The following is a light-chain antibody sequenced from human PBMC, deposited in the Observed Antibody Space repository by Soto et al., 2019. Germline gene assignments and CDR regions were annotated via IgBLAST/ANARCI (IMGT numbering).Light chain of an antibody. V-gene: IGKV3-15*01. CDR3: QQYKNWPPYT. CDR2: AAS. CDR1: QTIDTN. Sequence: EIEMTQSPVTLSVSPGERATLSCRASQTIDTNLAWYQQKPGQAPRLLIYAASIRAIGIPARFSGSGSGTEFTLTISSLQSEDFADYYCQQYKNWPPYTFGRGTKLEIK. J-gene: IGKJ2*01.